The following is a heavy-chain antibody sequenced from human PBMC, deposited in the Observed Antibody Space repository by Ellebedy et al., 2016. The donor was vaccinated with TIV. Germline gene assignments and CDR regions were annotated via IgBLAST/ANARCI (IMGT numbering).Heavy chain of an antibody. V-gene: IGHV1-18*04. D-gene: IGHD2-21*02. CDR3: ARVLVTAQSDY. Sequence: ASVKVSXKTSSYTFTSYSINWVRQAPGQGLEWMGWISGFNGDTNFAQQFQGRVTLTTDTSTSTAYMELRSLRPDDTAAYFCARVLVTAQSDYWGQGTLVTVSS. CDR1: SYTFTSYS. J-gene: IGHJ4*02. CDR2: ISGFNGDT.